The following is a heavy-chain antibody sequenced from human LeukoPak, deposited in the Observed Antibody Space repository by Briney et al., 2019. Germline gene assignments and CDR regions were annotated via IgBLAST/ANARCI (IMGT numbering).Heavy chain of an antibody. J-gene: IGHJ5*02. CDR2: IKEDGTRK. CDR3: ARAGVPVPGTAWFDP. CDR1: GFTFSSHW. D-gene: IGHD1-1*01. Sequence: GGSLRLSCAASGFTFSSHWMTWVRQAPGKGLEWVANIKEDGTRKNYMDSVKGRFTISRDNSKNTVYLQMNSLRAEDTAVYYCARAGVPVPGTAWFDPWGQGTLVTVSS. V-gene: IGHV3-7*01.